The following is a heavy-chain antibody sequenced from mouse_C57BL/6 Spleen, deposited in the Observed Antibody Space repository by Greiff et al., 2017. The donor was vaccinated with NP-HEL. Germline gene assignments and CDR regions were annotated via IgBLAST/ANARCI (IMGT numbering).Heavy chain of an antibody. Sequence: EVKLQESGGGLVQPGGSLSLSCAASGFTFTDYYMSWVRQPPGKALEWLGFIRNKANGYTTEYSASVKGRFTISRDNSQSILYLQMNALRAEDSATYYCARYKAHYFDYWGQGTTLTVSS. CDR3: ARYKAHYFDY. J-gene: IGHJ2*01. CDR2: IRNKANGYTT. CDR1: GFTFTDYY. V-gene: IGHV7-3*01.